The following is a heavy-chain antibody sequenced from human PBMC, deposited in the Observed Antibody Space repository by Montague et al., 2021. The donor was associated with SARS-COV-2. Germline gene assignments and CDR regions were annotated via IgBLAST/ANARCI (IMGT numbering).Heavy chain of an antibody. Sequence: SETLSLTCTVSGGSISSSGYYWIWIRQPPGPGLKWIGSIYYSGNTYYSPSLQSRVTISVDTSKNQFSLRLNSMTAADTAVYYCARLPPDRFNSNGHYYNAVDIWGQGTMVTVSS. CDR3: ARLPPDRFNSNGHYYNAVDI. CDR1: GGSISSSGYY. J-gene: IGHJ3*02. CDR2: IYYSGNT. V-gene: IGHV4-39*01. D-gene: IGHD3-22*01.